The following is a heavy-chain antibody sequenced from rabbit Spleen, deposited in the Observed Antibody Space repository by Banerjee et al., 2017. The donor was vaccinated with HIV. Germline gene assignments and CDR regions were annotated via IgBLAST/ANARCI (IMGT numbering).Heavy chain of an antibody. CDR3: VREAGYGGYGDGHL. J-gene: IGHJ4*01. V-gene: IGHV1S45*01. CDR2: INSITGKT. CDR1: GFSFSDKEV. D-gene: IGHD6-1*01. Sequence: QEQLEESGGGLVKPEGSLTLTCKASGFSFSDKEVMCWVRQAPGKGLEWIGCINSITGKTVYATWAKGRFTISKTSSTTVTLQMTSLTVADTATYFCVREAGYGGYGDGHLWGPGTLVTVS.